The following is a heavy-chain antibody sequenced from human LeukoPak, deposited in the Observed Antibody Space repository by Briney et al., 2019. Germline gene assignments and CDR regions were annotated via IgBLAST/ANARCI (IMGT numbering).Heavy chain of an antibody. V-gene: IGHV4-59*01. D-gene: IGHD6-19*01. J-gene: IGHJ3*02. CDR3: ARVLGGWYRDDAFDI. Sequence: PSETLSLTCTVSGGSISSYYWSWIREPPGKGLEWIGYIYYSGSTTYTPSPKSRVTISVDTSKNQFSLKLSSVTAADTAVYYCARVLGGWYRDDAFDIWGQGTMVTVSS. CDR1: GGSISSYY. CDR2: IYYSGST.